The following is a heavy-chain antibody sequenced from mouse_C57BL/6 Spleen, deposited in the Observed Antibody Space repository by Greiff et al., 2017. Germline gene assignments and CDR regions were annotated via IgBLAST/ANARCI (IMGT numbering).Heavy chain of an antibody. CDR3: ASWHYGSSPFYAMDY. CDR2: IYPSDSEP. D-gene: IGHD1-1*01. Sequence: QVQLQQPGAELVRPGSSVKLSCKASGYTFTSYWMDWVKQRPGQGLEWIGNIYPSDSEPHYNQKFKDKATLTVDKSSSTAYMQLSSLTTEDSAVYYGASWHYGSSPFYAMDYWGQGTSVTVSS. CDR1: GYTFTSYW. V-gene: IGHV1-61*01. J-gene: IGHJ4*01.